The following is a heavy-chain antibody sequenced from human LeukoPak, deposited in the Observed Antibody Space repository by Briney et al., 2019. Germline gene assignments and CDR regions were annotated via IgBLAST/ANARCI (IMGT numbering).Heavy chain of an antibody. CDR2: MNPNSGNT. D-gene: IGHD5-24*01. CDR1: VYTFTSYD. CDR3: ARNLRRDGYNSGRY. J-gene: IGHJ4*02. V-gene: IGHV1-8*01. Sequence: ASVKVSCKASVYTFTSYDINWVRQATGQGLEWMGWMNPNSGNTGYAQKFQGRVTMTRNTSISTAYMELSSLRSEDTAVYYCARNLRRDGYNSGRYWGQGTLVTVSS.